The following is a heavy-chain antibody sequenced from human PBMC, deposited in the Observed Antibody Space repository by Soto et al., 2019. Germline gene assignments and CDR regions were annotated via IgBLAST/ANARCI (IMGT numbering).Heavy chain of an antibody. CDR2: IYYSGST. Sequence: SQTLSLTCTVSGGSISSYYWSWIRQPPGKGLEWIGYIYYSGSTNYNPSLKSRVTISVDTSKNQFSLKLSSVTAADTAVYYCARGRREQWLVSWGQGTLVTVSS. CDR1: GGSISSYY. D-gene: IGHD6-19*01. J-gene: IGHJ5*02. CDR3: ARGRREQWLVS. V-gene: IGHV4-59*08.